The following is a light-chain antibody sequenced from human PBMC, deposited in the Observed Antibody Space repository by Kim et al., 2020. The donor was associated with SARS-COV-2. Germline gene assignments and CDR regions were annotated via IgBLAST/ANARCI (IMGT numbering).Light chain of an antibody. CDR3: QQYNSLLT. V-gene: IGKV1-5*01. Sequence: DIQMTQSPSTLSASVGDRVTITCRASQSVSSWLAWYQQKPGKAPKFLIYDASSLESGVPSRFSGSGSGTEFTLTINSLQPDDFATYYSQQYNSLLTFGGGTKVDI. CDR2: DAS. J-gene: IGKJ4*01. CDR1: QSVSSW.